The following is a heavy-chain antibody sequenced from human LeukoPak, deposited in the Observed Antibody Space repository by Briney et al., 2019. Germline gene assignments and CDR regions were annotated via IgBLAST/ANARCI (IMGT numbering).Heavy chain of an antibody. Sequence: ASVTVSCKTSGYTFTTYCIHWVRQAPGQGLEWMGGINHYNGDTKYAQKFQGRVTMTRETSISTAYMELSRLMSDDTAVYYCARYWAEPAATDDAFDIWGQGTMVVVSS. V-gene: IGHV1-2*02. CDR1: GYTFTTYC. J-gene: IGHJ3*02. CDR3: ARYWAEPAATDDAFDI. CDR2: INHYNGDT. D-gene: IGHD2-15*01.